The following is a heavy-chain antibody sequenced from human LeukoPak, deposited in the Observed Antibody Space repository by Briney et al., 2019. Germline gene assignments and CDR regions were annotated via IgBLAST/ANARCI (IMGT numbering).Heavy chain of an antibody. CDR2: IYYSGST. CDR3: ASKRLASDAFDI. J-gene: IGHJ3*02. D-gene: IGHD1-26*01. CDR1: GGSISSSSYY. V-gene: IGHV4-39*01. Sequence: PSEILSLTCTVSGGSISSSSYYWGWIRQPPGKGLEWIGSIYYSGSTYYNPSLKSRVTISVDTSKNQFSLKLSSVTAADTAVYYCASKRLASDAFDIWGQGTMVTVSS.